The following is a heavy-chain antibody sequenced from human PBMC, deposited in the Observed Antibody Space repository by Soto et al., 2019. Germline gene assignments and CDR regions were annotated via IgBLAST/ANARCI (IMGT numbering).Heavy chain of an antibody. D-gene: IGHD5-12*01. J-gene: IGHJ5*01. CDR2: ISVYNGNT. Sequence: ASVKVSCKASGYTFTSYVITWVRQAPGQGLEWMGWISVYNGNTNYAQKLQGRVTMTTDTSTSTAYMELRSLKSDDTAVYYCARCSGYDCYRNWFDSWGHGTLVTVSS. CDR3: ARCSGYDCYRNWFDS. CDR1: GYTFTSYV. V-gene: IGHV1-18*01.